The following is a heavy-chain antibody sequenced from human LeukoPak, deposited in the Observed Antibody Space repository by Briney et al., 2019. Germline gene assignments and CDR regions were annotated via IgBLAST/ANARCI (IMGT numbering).Heavy chain of an antibody. CDR1: GFTFSSYA. CDR3: ARDGSALNFILRFFDWLLVY. Sequence: PGGSLRLSCAASGFTFSSYAMSWVRQAPGKGLEWVAVISYDGSNKYYADSVKGRFTISRDNSKNTLYLQMNSLRAEDTAVYYCARDGSALNFILRFFDWLLVYWGQGTLVTVSS. V-gene: IGHV3-30-3*01. D-gene: IGHD3-3*01. J-gene: IGHJ4*02. CDR2: ISYDGSNK.